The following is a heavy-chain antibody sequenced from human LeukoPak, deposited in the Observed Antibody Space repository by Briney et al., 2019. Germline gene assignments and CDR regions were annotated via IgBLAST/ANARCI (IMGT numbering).Heavy chain of an antibody. Sequence: PGGSLRLSCAASGFTFSTFAMIWVRQPPGKGLEWVSSIFPSGGEIHYADSVRGRFTISRDNSKSTLSLQMNSLRAEDTAVYYCATSKYSGSYWGQGTLVTVSS. V-gene: IGHV3-23*01. J-gene: IGHJ4*02. D-gene: IGHD1-26*01. CDR1: GFTFSTFA. CDR3: ATSKYSGSY. CDR2: IFPSGGEI.